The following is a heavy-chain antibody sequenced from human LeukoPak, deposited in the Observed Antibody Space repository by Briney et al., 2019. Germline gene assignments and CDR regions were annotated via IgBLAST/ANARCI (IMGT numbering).Heavy chain of an antibody. D-gene: IGHD3-22*01. CDR1: AFIFRSYT. J-gene: IGHJ4*02. CDR3: ARSSDSSGYYYFDY. V-gene: IGHV3-21*01. Sequence: GGSLRLSCAASAFIFRSYTMNWVRQAPGKGLEWVSFISSSSNYIYYADSVKGRFTISRDNAKNSLYLQMNSLRAEDTAVYHCARSSDSSGYYYFDYWGQGTLVTVSS. CDR2: ISSSSNYI.